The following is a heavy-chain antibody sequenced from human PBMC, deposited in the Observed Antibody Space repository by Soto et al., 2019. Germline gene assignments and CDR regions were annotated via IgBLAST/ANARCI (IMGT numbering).Heavy chain of an antibody. J-gene: IGHJ4*02. D-gene: IGHD3-10*01. CDR1: GFTFSTYG. CDR2: ISFDGTNK. Sequence: GGSLRLSCEASGFTFSTYGMHWVRQAPGKGLEWVAVISFDGTNKYYADSVKGRFTISRDNSKDTLFLQMDSLRPEDTALYYCAKIIRRYGSGYDYWGQGTRVTVSS. CDR3: AKIIRRYGSGYDY. V-gene: IGHV3-30*18.